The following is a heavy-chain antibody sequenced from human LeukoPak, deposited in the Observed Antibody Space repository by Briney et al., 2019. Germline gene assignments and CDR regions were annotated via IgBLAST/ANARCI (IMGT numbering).Heavy chain of an antibody. Sequence: GRPLRLSCAASGFAFSRYGMHWVRQAPGKGLEGVALISHDGTNRNHADSVKGRFTISRDNSNNTLYLQMSSLRAEDTAVYYCARGPGALDYWGQGALVTVSS. CDR3: ARGPGALDY. CDR1: GFAFSRYG. D-gene: IGHD2-2*01. CDR2: ISHDGTNR. J-gene: IGHJ4*02. V-gene: IGHV3-30*03.